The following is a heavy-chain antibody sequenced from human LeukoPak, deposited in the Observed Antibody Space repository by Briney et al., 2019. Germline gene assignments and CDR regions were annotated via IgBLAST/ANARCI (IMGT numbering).Heavy chain of an antibody. J-gene: IGHJ4*02. CDR1: GFTFSSYG. D-gene: IGHD6-6*01. CDR2: ISYDGSNK. Sequence: GGSLGLSCAASGFTFSSYGMHWVRQAPGKGLEWVAVISYDGSNKYYADSVKGRFTISRDNSKNTLYLQMNSLRAEDTAVYYCAKDVGSSIAARGYFDYWGRGTLVTVSS. CDR3: AKDVGSSIAARGYFDY. V-gene: IGHV3-30*18.